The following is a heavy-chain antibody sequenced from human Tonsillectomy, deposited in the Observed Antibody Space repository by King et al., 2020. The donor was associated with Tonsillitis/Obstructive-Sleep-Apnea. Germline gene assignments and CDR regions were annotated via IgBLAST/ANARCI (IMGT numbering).Heavy chain of an antibody. V-gene: IGHV4-34*01. Sequence: VQLQQWGAGLLKPSETLSLTCAVYGGSFSGYYWSCIRQPPGKGLEWIGEISHSGSTNYNPSLKSRVTISVDTSKNQFSLKLSSVTAADTAVYYCARGPNYADYYYYYMDVWGKGTTVTVSS. CDR3: ARGPNYADYYYYYMDV. CDR1: GGSFSGYY. CDR2: ISHSGST. J-gene: IGHJ6*03. D-gene: IGHD4/OR15-4a*01.